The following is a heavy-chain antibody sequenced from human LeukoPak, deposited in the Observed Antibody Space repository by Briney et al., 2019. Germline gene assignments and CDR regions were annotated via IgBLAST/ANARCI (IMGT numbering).Heavy chain of an antibody. CDR1: GFTSSSYG. V-gene: IGHV3-23*01. CDR3: ARGGAARPDF. CDR2: ISGSGGST. J-gene: IGHJ4*02. Sequence: GGTLRLSCAASGFTSSSYGMSWVRQAPGKGLEWASAISGSGGSTYYADSVKGRFTISRDNSKNSLYLQMNSLRVEDTAVYYCARGGAARPDFWGQGTLVTVSS. D-gene: IGHD6-6*01.